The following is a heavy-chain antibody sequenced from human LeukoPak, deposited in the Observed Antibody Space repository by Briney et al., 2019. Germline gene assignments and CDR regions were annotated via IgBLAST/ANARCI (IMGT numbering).Heavy chain of an antibody. CDR2: ISSNGGST. D-gene: IGHD1-1*01. J-gene: IGHJ3*02. CDR1: GLSLSRYP. CDR3: VKDQAGTTGNAFDI. Sequence: PGGSLRLSCSVSGLSLSRYPIHWVRQAPGKGLEYVSAISSNGGSTYYADSVKGRFTISRDNSKNTLYLQMSSLRGEDTAVYYCVKDQAGTTGNAFDIWGQGTMATVSS. V-gene: IGHV3-64D*06.